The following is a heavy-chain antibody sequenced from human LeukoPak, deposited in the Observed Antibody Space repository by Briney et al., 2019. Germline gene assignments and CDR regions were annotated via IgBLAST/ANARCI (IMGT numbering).Heavy chain of an antibody. CDR1: GGSISSYY. J-gene: IGHJ4*02. CDR3: ARHRKWTYCGGDCYPYFDY. CDR2: IYYSGST. D-gene: IGHD2-21*02. Sequence: PPETLSLTCTVSGGSISSYYWSWIRQPPGKGLEWIGYIYYSGSTNYNPSLKSRVTISVDTSKNQFSLKLSSVTAADTAVYYCARHRKWTYCGGDCYPYFDYWGQGTLVTVSS. V-gene: IGHV4-59*08.